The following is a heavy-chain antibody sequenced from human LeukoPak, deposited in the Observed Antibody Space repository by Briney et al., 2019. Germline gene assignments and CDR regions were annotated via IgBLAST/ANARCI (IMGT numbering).Heavy chain of an antibody. V-gene: IGHV4-31*03. CDR3: ARQDIVLMVIDY. CDR2: IYYSGST. J-gene: IGHJ4*02. D-gene: IGHD2-8*01. CDR1: GGSISSGGYY. Sequence: PSQTLSLTCTVSGGSISSGGYYWSWIRQHPGKGLEWIGYIYYSGSTYYNPSLKSRVTISVDTSKNQFSLKLSSVTAADTVVYYCARQDIVLMVIDYWGQGTLVTVSS.